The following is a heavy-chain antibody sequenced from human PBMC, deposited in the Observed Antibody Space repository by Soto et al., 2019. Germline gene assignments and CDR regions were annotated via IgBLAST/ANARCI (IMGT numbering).Heavy chain of an antibody. J-gene: IGHJ5*01. Sequence: QVQLQQSGPGLVKPSQTLSLTCAISGESVSTNSATWDWIRQSPSRGLEWLGRTYYRSKWYHDSAVSLKGRITINAATSNNQLSLQLTSVTPDDTAVYYCARLIGDSWLDSWGQGTLVTVSS. D-gene: IGHD2-8*01. CDR3: ARLIGDSWLDS. V-gene: IGHV6-1*01. CDR2: TYYRSKWYH. CDR1: GESVSTNSAT.